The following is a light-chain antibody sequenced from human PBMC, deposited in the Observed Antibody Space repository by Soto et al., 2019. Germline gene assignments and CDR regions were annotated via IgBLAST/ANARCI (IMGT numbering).Light chain of an antibody. V-gene: IGKV1-27*01. CDR3: QKYDDVPYT. CDR2: AAS. J-gene: IGKJ2*01. Sequence: DNQMTQSPSSLSASVGDRVTITCRASQGIRSYLAWYQQKQGKPPKLLIYAASTLQSGVPSRFSGSGSGTDFTLTISSLQPEDFATYYCQKYDDVPYTFGQGTKLEIK. CDR1: QGIRSY.